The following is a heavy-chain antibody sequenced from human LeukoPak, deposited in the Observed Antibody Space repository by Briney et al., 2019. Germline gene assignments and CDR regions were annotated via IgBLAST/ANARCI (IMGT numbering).Heavy chain of an antibody. V-gene: IGHV3-23*01. CDR2: ISGSGGST. D-gene: IGHD3-10*01. J-gene: IGHJ4*02. Sequence: GGSLRLSCAASGFTFSSYAMSWVRQAPGKGLEWVSAISGSGGSTYYADSVKGRFTISRDNSKNTLYLQMNSLRAEDTAVYYCAKDEEAGMVRGVPYYFDYWGQGTLVTVSS. CDR1: GFTFSSYA. CDR3: AKDEEAGMVRGVPYYFDY.